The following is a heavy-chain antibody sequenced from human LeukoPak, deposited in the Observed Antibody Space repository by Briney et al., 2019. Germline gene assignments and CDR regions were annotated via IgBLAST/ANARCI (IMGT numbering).Heavy chain of an antibody. CDR1: GGSINNFY. CDR2: VYYTGST. V-gene: IGHV4-59*01. CDR3: ARDSSTVTTRHFDY. D-gene: IGHD4-17*01. J-gene: IGHJ4*02. Sequence: SETQSFSCTVSGGSINNFYWTWIRQPPGKGLECIGYVYYTGSTYYNPSLKNRVTISVDTSRNQFSLRLNYVTAADTAVYYCARDSSTVTTRHFDYWGEGT.